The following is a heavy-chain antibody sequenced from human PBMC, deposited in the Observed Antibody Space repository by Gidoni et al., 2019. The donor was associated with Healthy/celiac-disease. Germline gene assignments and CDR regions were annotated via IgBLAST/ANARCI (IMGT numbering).Heavy chain of an antibody. CDR1: GGSFSGYY. CDR2: INHSGST. V-gene: IGHV4-34*01. CDR3: RAWYYDFWSGYYTGGDY. D-gene: IGHD3-3*01. J-gene: IGHJ4*02. Sequence: QVQLQQWGAGLLKPSATLSLTCAVYGGSFSGYYWSWIRQPPGKGLEWIGEINHSGSTNYNPSLKSRVTISVDTSKNQFSLKLSSVTAADTAVYYCRAWYYDFWSGYYTGGDYWGQGTLVTVSS.